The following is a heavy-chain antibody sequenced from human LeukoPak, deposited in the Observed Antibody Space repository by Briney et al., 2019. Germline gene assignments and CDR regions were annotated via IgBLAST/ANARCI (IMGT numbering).Heavy chain of an antibody. CDR1: GGSISSFY. V-gene: IGHV4-59*08. J-gene: IGHJ4*02. Sequence: PSATLSLTCTVSGGSISSFYWTWIRQPPGKGLELIGYISDTGSTDYNPSLKGRLTMSIDTSKSQFSLRLNSVTAADTALYCCATMVRGARFDYWGQGTLVTVSS. CDR3: ATMVRGARFDY. D-gene: IGHD3-10*01. CDR2: ISDTGST.